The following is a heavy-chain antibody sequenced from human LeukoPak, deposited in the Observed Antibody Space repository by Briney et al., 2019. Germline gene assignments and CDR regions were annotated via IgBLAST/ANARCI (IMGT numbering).Heavy chain of an antibody. D-gene: IGHD5-24*01. J-gene: IGHJ3*02. V-gene: IGHV1-69*13. CDR3: ARDLAGGGYLDAFDI. CDR1: GGTFSSYA. Sequence: GASVKVSCKASGGTFSSYAISWVRQAPGQGLEWMGGIIPIFGTANYAQKFQGRVTITADESTSTAYMELSSLRSEDTAVYYCARDLAGGGYLDAFDIWGQGTMVTVSS. CDR2: IIPIFGTA.